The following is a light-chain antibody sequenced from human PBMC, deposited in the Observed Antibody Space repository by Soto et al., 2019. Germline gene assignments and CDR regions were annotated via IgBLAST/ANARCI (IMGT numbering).Light chain of an antibody. CDR1: SRDVGGYNY. CDR3: SSYTSSSTPVV. J-gene: IGLJ2*01. Sequence: QSVLTQPASVSGSPEQSITISCTGTSRDVGGYNYVSWYQQHPGKAPKLMISDVSIRPSGVSNRFSGSKSGNTASLTISGLQAEDEADYYCSSYTSSSTPVVFGGGTTLTVL. CDR2: DVS. V-gene: IGLV2-14*01.